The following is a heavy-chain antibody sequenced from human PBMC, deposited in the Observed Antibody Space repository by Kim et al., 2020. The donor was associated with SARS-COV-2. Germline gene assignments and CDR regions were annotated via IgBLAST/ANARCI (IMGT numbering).Heavy chain of an antibody. D-gene: IGHD6-13*01. CDR3: ARAHSSSWDYYYYGMDV. V-gene: IGHV1-2*06. J-gene: IGHJ6*02. Sequence: ASVKVSCKASGYTFTGYYMHWVRQAPGQGLEWMGRINPNSGGTNYAQKFQGRVTMTRDTSISTAYMELSRLRSDDTAVYYCARAHSSSWDYYYYGMDVWGQGTTVTVSS. CDR2: INPNSGGT. CDR1: GYTFTGYY.